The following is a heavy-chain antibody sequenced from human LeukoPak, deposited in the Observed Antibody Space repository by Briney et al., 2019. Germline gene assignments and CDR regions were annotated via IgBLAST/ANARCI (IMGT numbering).Heavy chain of an antibody. D-gene: IGHD3-22*01. CDR2: ITSSSSYI. Sequence: PGGSLRLSCAASGFTFSTYSMNWVRPAPGEGLEWVSYITSSSSYIYYADSVKGRFTISRDNAKNSLYLQMNSLRAEDTAVYYCARDDNSGHVSLWGQGTLVIVSS. J-gene: IGHJ4*02. V-gene: IGHV3-21*01. CDR1: GFTFSTYS. CDR3: ARDDNSGHVSL.